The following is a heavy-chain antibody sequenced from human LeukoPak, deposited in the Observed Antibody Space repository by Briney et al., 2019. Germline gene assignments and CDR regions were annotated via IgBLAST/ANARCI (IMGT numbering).Heavy chain of an antibody. CDR2: ISSSSSYI. CDR1: GFTFSSYS. V-gene: IGHV3-21*01. D-gene: IGHD3-10*01. J-gene: IGHJ4*02. Sequence: GGSLRLSCAASGFTFSSYSMNWVRQAPGKGLEWVSSISSSSSYIYYADSVKGRFTISRDNAENSLYLQMNSLRAEDTAVYYCARDSPKYYYGSGSYANWYDYWGQGTLVTVSS. CDR3: ARDSPKYYYGSGSYANWYDY.